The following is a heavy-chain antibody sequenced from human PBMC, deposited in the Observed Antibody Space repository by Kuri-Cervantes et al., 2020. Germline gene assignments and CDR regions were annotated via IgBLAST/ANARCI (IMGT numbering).Heavy chain of an antibody. J-gene: IGHJ3*02. CDR3: ARVDVTMIVVGALGAFDI. CDR1: GYTFISYC. Sequence: ASVKVSCKASGYTFISYCMHWVRQAPGQGLEWMGIINPSGGSTSYAQKFQGRVTMTRDTSTSTVYMELSSLRSEDTAVYYCARVDVTMIVVGALGAFDIWGQGTMVTVSS. D-gene: IGHD3-22*01. V-gene: IGHV1-46*01. CDR2: INPSGGST.